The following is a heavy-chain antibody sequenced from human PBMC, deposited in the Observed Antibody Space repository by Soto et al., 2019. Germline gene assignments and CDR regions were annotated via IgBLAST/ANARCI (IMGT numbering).Heavy chain of an antibody. CDR2: SSPYNGNT. CDR1: GYTFTSFG. J-gene: IGHJ5*02. V-gene: IGHV1-18*01. CDR3: ARGGLGYCSGGSFPQNWFDP. D-gene: IGHD2-15*01. Sequence: QVQLVQSGAEVKKPGASVKVSCKASGYTFTSFGITWVRQALGQGLEWMGWSSPYNGNTNYVQKFQGRVTMTTDTSTTTAYMELRSLRSDDTAVYYCARGGLGYCSGGSFPQNWFDPWGQGTLVTVSS.